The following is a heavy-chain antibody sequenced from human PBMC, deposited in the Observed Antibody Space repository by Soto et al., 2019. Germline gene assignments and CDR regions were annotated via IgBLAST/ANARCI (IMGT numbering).Heavy chain of an antibody. CDR1: GGTFSSYT. CDR2: IIPILGIA. CDR3: AGEASDYSNYRGCCYYYMDV. Sequence: QVQLVQSGAEVKKPGSSVKVSCKASGGTFSSYTISWVRQAPGQGLEWMGRIIPILGIANYAQKFQGRVTITADKSTSTDYMELSSLRSEDTAVYYCAGEASDYSNYRGCCYYYMDVWGKGTTVTVSS. D-gene: IGHD4-4*01. V-gene: IGHV1-69*08. J-gene: IGHJ6*03.